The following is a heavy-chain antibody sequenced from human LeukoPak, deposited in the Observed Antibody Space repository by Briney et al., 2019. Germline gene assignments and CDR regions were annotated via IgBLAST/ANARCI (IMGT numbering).Heavy chain of an antibody. CDR3: AREGPLFNGDYVDWFDP. V-gene: IGHV4-4*07. CDR2: IYTSGST. CDR1: GGSISSYS. J-gene: IGHJ5*02. D-gene: IGHD4-17*01. Sequence: PSETLSLTCTVSGGSISSYSWSWIRQPAGKGLEWIGRIYTSGSTNYNPSLKSRVTMSVDTSKNQFSLKLSSVTAADTAVYYCAREGPLFNGDYVDWFDPWGQGTLVTVSS.